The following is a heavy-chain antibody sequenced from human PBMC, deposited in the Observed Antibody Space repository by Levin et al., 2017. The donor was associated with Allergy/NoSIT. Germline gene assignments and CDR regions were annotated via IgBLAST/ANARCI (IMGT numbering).Heavy chain of an antibody. J-gene: IGHJ4*02. CDR1: GFTFSSYA. V-gene: IGHV3-23*01. CDR3: AKVRREGLMVAASDY. D-gene: IGHD2-15*01. CDR2: ISGSGGST. Sequence: GGSLRLSCAASGFTFSSYAMSWVRQAPGKGLEWVSAISGSGGSTYYADSVKGRFTTSRDNSKNMLYLQMNSLRAGDTAIYYCAKVRREGLMVAASDYWGQGTLVTVSS.